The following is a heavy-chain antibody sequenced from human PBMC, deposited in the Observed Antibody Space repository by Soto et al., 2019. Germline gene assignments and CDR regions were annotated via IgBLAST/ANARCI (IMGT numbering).Heavy chain of an antibody. D-gene: IGHD6-13*01. CDR3: ARSPSTTAAGFGMDV. V-gene: IGHV4-4*07. J-gene: IGHJ6*02. CDR2: IYASGST. Sequence: SETLSLTCTVSGGSISSYYWSWIRQPAGKGLEWIGRIYASGSTNYNPSLKSRVTMSVDTSKNQFSLKVTSLTAADTAVYYCARSPSTTAAGFGMDVWGQGTTVTSP. CDR1: GGSISSYY.